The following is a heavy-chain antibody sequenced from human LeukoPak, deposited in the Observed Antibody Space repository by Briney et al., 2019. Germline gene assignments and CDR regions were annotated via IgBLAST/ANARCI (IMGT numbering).Heavy chain of an antibody. CDR3: ARDDYVWGSYRYGFDY. CDR2: ISSSSSYI. V-gene: IGHV3-21*01. Sequence: PSGTLSLTCAVSGGSISSSHWWSWVRQAPGKGPEWVSSISSSSSYIYYADSVKGRFTISRDNAKNSLYLQMNSLRAEDTAVYYCARDDYVWGSYRYGFDYWGQGTLVTVSS. J-gene: IGHJ4*02. CDR1: GGSISSSHW. D-gene: IGHD3-16*02.